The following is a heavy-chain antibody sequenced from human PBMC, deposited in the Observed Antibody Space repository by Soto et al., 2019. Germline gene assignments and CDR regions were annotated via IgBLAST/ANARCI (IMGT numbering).Heavy chain of an antibody. D-gene: IGHD5-12*01. Sequence: SETLSLTCAVSGGSISSSYWWTWVRQSPGKGLEWIGEIYHSGVTNYNPSLRSRITMSVDKSKNHFSLKLRSVTAADTAVYYCARSLEWVRFPFDYWGQGTLVTVS. CDR1: GGSISSSYW. V-gene: IGHV4-4*02. CDR3: ARSLEWVRFPFDY. CDR2: IYHSGVT. J-gene: IGHJ4*02.